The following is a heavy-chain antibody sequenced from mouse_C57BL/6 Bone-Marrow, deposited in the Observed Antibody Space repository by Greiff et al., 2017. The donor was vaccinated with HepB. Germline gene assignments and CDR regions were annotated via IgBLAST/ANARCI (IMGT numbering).Heavy chain of an antibody. J-gene: IGHJ3*01. V-gene: IGHV5-6*01. CDR3: ARQRTLTVS. CDR2: ISSGGSYT. Sequence: EVHLVESGGDLVKPGGSLKLSCAASGFTFSSYGMSWVRQTPDKRLEWVATISSGGSYTYYPDSVKGRFTLSRDNATNTLYLQMSSLKSEDTAMYYCARQRTLTVSGGQGTLVTVSA. CDR1: GFTFSSYG.